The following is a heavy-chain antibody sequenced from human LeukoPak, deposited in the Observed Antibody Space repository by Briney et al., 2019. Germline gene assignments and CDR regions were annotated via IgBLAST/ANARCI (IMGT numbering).Heavy chain of an antibody. Sequence: GGSLRLSCAASGFTFDDYAMHWVRQAPGKGLEWVPGISWNSGSIGYADSVKGRFTISRDNAKNSLYLQMNSLRAEDTALYYCAKGEIAVAGNVAFDIWGQGTMVTVSS. V-gene: IGHV3-9*01. CDR1: GFTFDDYA. CDR2: ISWNSGSI. D-gene: IGHD6-19*01. CDR3: AKGEIAVAGNVAFDI. J-gene: IGHJ3*02.